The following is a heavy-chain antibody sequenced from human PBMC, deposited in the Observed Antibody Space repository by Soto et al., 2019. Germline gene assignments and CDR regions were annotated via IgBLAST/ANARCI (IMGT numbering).Heavy chain of an antibody. V-gene: IGHV4-4*07. Sequence: QVQVQESGPGLVKPSETLSLTCTVSGGSISSYYVSWIRQSAGKGLEWIGRIDTSGTTNYNPSLKSRVTMSVDASKTHFSLNLSSVTAADTAVYYCARGPRGYVYYHGMDVWGQGTTVTVSS. CDR1: GGSISSYY. J-gene: IGHJ6*02. CDR3: ARGPRGYVYYHGMDV. CDR2: IDTSGTT. D-gene: IGHD3-10*01.